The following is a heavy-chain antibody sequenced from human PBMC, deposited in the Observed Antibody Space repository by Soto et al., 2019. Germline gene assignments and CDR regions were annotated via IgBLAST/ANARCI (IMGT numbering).Heavy chain of an antibody. D-gene: IGHD6-25*01. V-gene: IGHV3-30*18. CDR1: GFTFSGED. Sequence: QVQLVESGGGVVQPGRSLRLCCAASGFTFSGEDMHWVRQAPGKGLEWVAVISFDAINEYYADSAKGRFTISRDNSKNTLYLQMNSLRTEDTAVYYCAKDRSSAARYYYYGMGVWGQGTAVTVSS. CDR2: ISFDAINE. CDR3: AKDRSSAARYYYYGMGV. J-gene: IGHJ6*02.